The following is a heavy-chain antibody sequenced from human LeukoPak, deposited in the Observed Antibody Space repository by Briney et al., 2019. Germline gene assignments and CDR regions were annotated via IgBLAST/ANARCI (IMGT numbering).Heavy chain of an antibody. D-gene: IGHD3-10*01. CDR3: ARGPYYYGSGSYYPLFDY. V-gene: IGHV4-34*01. CDR2: INHSGST. CDR1: GGSFSGYY. Sequence: SETLSLTCAVYGGSFSGYYWSWIRQPPGKGLEWIGEINHSGSTNYNPSLKSRVTISVDTSKNQFSLKLSSVTAADTAVYYCARGPYYYGSGSYYPLFDYWGQGTLVTVSS. J-gene: IGHJ4*02.